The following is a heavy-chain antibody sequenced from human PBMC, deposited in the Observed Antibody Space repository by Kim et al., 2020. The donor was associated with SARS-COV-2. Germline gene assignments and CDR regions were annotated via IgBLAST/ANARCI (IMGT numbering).Heavy chain of an antibody. V-gene: IGHV1-2*06. Sequence: ASVKVSCKASGYTFTGYYMHWVRQAPGQGLEWMGRINPNSGGTNYAQKFQGRVTMTRDTSISTAYMELSRLRSDDTAVYYCARPTTNLWSLDYWYFDLWGRGTLVTVSS. J-gene: IGHJ2*01. CDR2: INPNSGGT. CDR3: ARPTTNLWSLDYWYFDL. D-gene: IGHD3-10*01. CDR1: GYTFTGYY.